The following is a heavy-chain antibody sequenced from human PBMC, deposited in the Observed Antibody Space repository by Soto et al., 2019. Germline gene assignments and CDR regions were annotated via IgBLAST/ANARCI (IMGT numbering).Heavy chain of an antibody. J-gene: IGHJ4*02. CDR2: IRSKAYGGTT. Sequence: PGGSLRLSCTASGFTFGDYDMSWFRQAPGKGLEWVGFIRSKAYGGTTEYAASVKGRFTISRDDSKSIAYLQMNSLKTEDTAVYYCTRDLGGVVPAAMSYWGQGTLVTVSS. D-gene: IGHD2-2*01. CDR3: TRDLGGVVPAAMSY. CDR1: GFTFGDYD. V-gene: IGHV3-49*03.